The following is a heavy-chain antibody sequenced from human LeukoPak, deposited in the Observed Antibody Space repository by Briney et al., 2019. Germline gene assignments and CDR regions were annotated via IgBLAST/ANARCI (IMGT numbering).Heavy chain of an antibody. D-gene: IGHD6-19*01. V-gene: IGHV6-1*01. J-gene: IGHJ4*02. CDR3: ARSIAVAGSLMYYFDY. Sequence: SQTLTLTCAISGDSVSSNSAAWNYIRLSPSRGLESLGRTYYRSKWYSDYAVSVKSRMTINPVSSKNQFSLQLNSVTPEDTAMYYCARSIAVAGSLMYYFDYWGQGTVVTVSS. CDR1: GDSVSSNSAA. CDR2: TYYRSKWYS.